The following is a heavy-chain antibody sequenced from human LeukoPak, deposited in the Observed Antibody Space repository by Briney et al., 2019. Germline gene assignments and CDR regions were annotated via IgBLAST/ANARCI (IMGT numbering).Heavy chain of an antibody. CDR2: IYYSGST. V-gene: IGHV4-39*01. J-gene: IGHJ4*02. CDR1: GGSISSSSYY. Sequence: SETLSLTCTVSGGSISSSSYYWGWIRQPPGKGLEWIGSIYYSGSTYYNPSLKSRVTISVDTSKNQLSLKLSSVTAADTAVYYCANQNIAGAWNRAFDYWGQGTLVTVSS. D-gene: IGHD6-19*01. CDR3: ANQNIAGAWNRAFDY.